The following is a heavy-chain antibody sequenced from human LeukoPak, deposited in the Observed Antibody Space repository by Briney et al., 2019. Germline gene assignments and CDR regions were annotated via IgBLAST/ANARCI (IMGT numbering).Heavy chain of an antibody. CDR2: ISSSSSYI. D-gene: IGHD2-21*02. Sequence: PGGSLRLSCAASGFTFSSYSMNWVRQAPGKGLEWVSSISSSSSYIYYADSVKGRFTISRDNAKNSLYLQMNSLRAEDTAVYYCARGLLCGGDCYSDYWYFDLWGRGTLVTVSS. CDR1: GFTFSSYS. J-gene: IGHJ2*01. V-gene: IGHV3-21*01. CDR3: ARGLLCGGDCYSDYWYFDL.